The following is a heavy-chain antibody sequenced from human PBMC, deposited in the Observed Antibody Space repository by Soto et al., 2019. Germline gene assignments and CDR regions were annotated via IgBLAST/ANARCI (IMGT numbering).Heavy chain of an antibody. CDR2: IYYSGST. D-gene: IGHD3-10*01. J-gene: IGHJ4*02. CDR1: GGSISSSSYY. CDR3: ARRGAGSDSDY. Sequence: QLQLQESGPGLVKPSETLSLTCTVSGGSISSSSYYWGWIRQPPGKGLEWIGSIYYSGSTYYHPSLKSRVTISVDTSKNQFSLKLSSVTAADTAVYYCARRGAGSDSDYWGQGTLVTVSS. V-gene: IGHV4-39*01.